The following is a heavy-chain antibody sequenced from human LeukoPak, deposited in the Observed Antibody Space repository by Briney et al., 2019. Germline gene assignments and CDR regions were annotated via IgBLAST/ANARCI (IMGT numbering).Heavy chain of an antibody. CDR1: GGSITSSHW. CDR3: ATYFYGGDYASYYFDY. Sequence: PSETLSLTCAVAGGSITSSHWWSWARQPPGKGLEWIGEIYHGGTTNYNPSLKSRVTMSVDESKNQFSLKLSSVTAADTAVHYCATYFYGGDYASYYFDYWGQGTLVTVPS. CDR2: IYHGGTT. D-gene: IGHD4-23*01. J-gene: IGHJ4*02. V-gene: IGHV4-4*02.